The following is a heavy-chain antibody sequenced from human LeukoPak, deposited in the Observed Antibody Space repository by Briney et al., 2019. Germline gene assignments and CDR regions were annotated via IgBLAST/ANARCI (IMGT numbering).Heavy chain of an antibody. V-gene: IGHV4-34*01. Sequence: PSETLSLTCAVYGGSLSGYYWSWIRQPPGKGLEWIGEINHSGRATYNPSLKSRVTISVDTSKNQFSLNLNSVTAADTAVYYCARVQAEVGPGHWGQGTLVTVSS. CDR1: GGSLSGYY. CDR2: INHSGRA. CDR3: ARVQAEVGPGH. D-gene: IGHD1-26*01. J-gene: IGHJ4*02.